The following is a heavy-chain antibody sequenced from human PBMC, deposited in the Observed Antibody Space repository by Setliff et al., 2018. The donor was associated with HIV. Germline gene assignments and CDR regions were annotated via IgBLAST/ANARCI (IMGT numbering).Heavy chain of an antibody. J-gene: IGHJ4*02. D-gene: IGHD2-15*01. CDR3: ARGPDCSGGSCYLGFDY. CDR2: ISPSGGGT. V-gene: IGHV1-46*01. Sequence: ASVKVSCKASGYTFTTYSIYWVRQAPGQGLEWMGIISPSGGGTRDAQKFQGRITISRDNSENMLYLRMNSLRAEDTAVYFCARGPDCSGGSCYLGFDYWGQGTLVTVSS. CDR1: GYTFTTYS.